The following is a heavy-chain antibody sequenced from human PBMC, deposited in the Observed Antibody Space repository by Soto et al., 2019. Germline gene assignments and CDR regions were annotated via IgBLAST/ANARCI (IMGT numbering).Heavy chain of an antibody. Sequence: QLQLQESGPGLVKPSETLSLTCTVSGGSISSSSYYWGWIRQPPGKGLEWIGSIYYSGSTYYNPSLKSRVTISVDTSKNQFSLKLSSVPAADTAVYYCARRVTVVPAARSEYFFDYWGQGTLVTVSS. V-gene: IGHV4-39*01. CDR1: GGSISSSSYY. D-gene: IGHD2-2*01. CDR3: ARRVTVVPAARSEYFFDY. CDR2: IYYSGST. J-gene: IGHJ4*02.